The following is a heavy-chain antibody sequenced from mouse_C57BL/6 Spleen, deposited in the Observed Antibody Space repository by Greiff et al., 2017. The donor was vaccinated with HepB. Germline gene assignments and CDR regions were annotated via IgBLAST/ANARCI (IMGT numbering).Heavy chain of an antibody. Sequence: DVQLVESGGGLVKPGGSLKLSCAASGFTFSSYAMSWVRQTPEKRLEWVATISDGGSYTYYPDNVKGRFTISRDNAKNNLYLQMSHLKSEDTAMYYCARDKGTDWYFDVWGTGTTVTVSS. CDR2: ISDGGSYT. V-gene: IGHV5-4*01. CDR1: GFTFSSYA. D-gene: IGHD3-3*01. J-gene: IGHJ1*03. CDR3: ARDKGTDWYFDV.